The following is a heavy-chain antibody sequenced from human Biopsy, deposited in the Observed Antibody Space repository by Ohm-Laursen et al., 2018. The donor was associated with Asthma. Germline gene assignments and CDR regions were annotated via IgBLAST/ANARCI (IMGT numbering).Heavy chain of an antibody. Sequence: LRLSCAASGFSFDDCAMHWVRQAPGKGLEWVANIKHDGTEKNHVDSLKGRFTISRDNAKNSLYLQMNSLRAEDTAVYYCARTFHFWSPYHAEHYQLWGQGTLVTVPS. CDR1: GFSFDDCA. V-gene: IGHV3-7*01. CDR2: IKHDGTEK. CDR3: ARTFHFWSPYHAEHYQL. D-gene: IGHD3-3*02. J-gene: IGHJ1*01.